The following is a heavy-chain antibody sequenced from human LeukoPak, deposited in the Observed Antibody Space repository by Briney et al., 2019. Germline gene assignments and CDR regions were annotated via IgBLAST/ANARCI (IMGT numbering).Heavy chain of an antibody. V-gene: IGHV1-46*01. CDR3: ARSSSPQTPNDY. CDR1: GYTFITYA. CDR2: INPSGGST. J-gene: IGHJ4*02. D-gene: IGHD2-2*01. Sequence: ASVKVSCKASGYTFITYALNWVRQAPGQGLEWMGIINPSGGSTSYAQKFQGRVTMTRDMSTSTVYMELSGLRSEDTAVYYCARSSSPQTPNDYWGQGTLVTVSS.